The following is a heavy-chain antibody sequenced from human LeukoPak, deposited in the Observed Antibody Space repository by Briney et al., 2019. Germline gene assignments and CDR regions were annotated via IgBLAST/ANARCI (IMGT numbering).Heavy chain of an antibody. Sequence: SETLSLTCAVYGGSFSGYYWTWIRQPPGQGLEWIGEINHSGSTLYDPSLKSRVTISLVTSKSQFSLKMSSMTAADTAVYYCARDGGRGMATIPFDYWGQGTLVTVSS. J-gene: IGHJ4*02. CDR2: INHSGST. CDR1: GGSFSGYY. CDR3: ARDGGRGMATIPFDY. V-gene: IGHV4-34*01. D-gene: IGHD5-24*01.